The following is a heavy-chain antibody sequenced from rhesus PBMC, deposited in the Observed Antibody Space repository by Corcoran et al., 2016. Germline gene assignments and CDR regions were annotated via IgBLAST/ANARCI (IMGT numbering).Heavy chain of an antibody. CDR3: ARAGAVIYGLDS. V-gene: IGHV4-76*01. CDR1: GYSISSGYD. CDR2: IYGSSGST. Sequence: QVQLQGSGPGVVKPSETLSLTCAVSGYSISSGYDWSWIRPPPGKGLEWIGYIYGSSGSTNYNPSLKNRVTISKDTSKNQFSLKLSSVTAADTAVYYCARAGAVIYGLDSWGQGVVVTVSS. J-gene: IGHJ6*01. D-gene: IGHD1-44*02.